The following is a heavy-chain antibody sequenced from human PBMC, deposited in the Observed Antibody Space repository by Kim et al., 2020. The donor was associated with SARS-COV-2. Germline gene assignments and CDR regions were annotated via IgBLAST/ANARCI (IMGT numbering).Heavy chain of an antibody. Sequence: GGSLRLSCAASGFTFSNAWMSWVRQAPGKGLEWVGRIKSKTDGGTTDYAAPVKGRFTISRDDSKNTLYLQMNSLKTEDTAVYYCTAGGYQLLYFGYYYYYMDVWGKGTTVTVSS. CDR3: TAGGYQLLYFGYYYYYMDV. D-gene: IGHD2-2*02. J-gene: IGHJ6*03. CDR2: IKSKTDGGTT. CDR1: GFTFSNAW. V-gene: IGHV3-15*01.